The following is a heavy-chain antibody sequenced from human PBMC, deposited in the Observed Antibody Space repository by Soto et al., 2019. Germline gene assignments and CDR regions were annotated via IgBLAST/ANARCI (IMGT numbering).Heavy chain of an antibody. CDR3: ARESAYYYGSGRHYYFDY. Sequence: QVQLVESGGGVVQPGRSLRLSCAASGFTFSSYGMHWVRQAPGKGLEWVAVIWYDGSNKYYADSVKGRFTISRDNSKNTRYLQMSSLRAEDTAVYYCARESAYYYGSGRHYYFDYWGQGTLVTVSS. V-gene: IGHV3-33*01. CDR1: GFTFSSYG. CDR2: IWYDGSNK. D-gene: IGHD3-10*01. J-gene: IGHJ4*02.